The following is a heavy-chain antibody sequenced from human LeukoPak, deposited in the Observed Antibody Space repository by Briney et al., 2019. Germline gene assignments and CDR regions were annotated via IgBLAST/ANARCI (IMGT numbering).Heavy chain of an antibody. CDR1: GFTFSSYG. V-gene: IGHV3-30*03. D-gene: IGHD3-16*02. CDR3: ARVWHTGLIAY. Sequence: PGGSLRLSCAASGFTFSSYGMHWVRQAPGKGLEWVAVISNDGSNKYYADSVKGRFTISRDNSKSTLYLQMNSLRDEDTAVYYCARVWHTGLIAYWGQGTLVTVSS. CDR2: ISNDGSNK. J-gene: IGHJ4*02.